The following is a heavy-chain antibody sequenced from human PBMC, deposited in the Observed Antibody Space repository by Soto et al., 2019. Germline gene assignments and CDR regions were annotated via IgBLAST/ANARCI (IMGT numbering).Heavy chain of an antibody. J-gene: IGHJ6*02. CDR1: GFTVSSHY. V-gene: IGHV3-53*02. CDR3: AREVYCSSSSCQVRYGMDV. Sequence: EVQLVETGGGLIQPGGSLRLSCAPSGFTVSSHYMSWVRQAPGKGLEWVSVINSGGSTYYADSVKGRFTISRDNSRNTRSLQMNSRSAEDTAVYNCAREVYCSSSSCQVRYGMDVWGQGTTVTVSS. CDR2: INSGGST. D-gene: IGHD2-2*01.